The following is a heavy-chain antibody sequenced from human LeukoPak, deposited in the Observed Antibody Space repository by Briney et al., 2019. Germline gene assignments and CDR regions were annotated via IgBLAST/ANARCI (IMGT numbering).Heavy chain of an antibody. CDR1: GGSISSSSYY. J-gene: IGHJ6*02. V-gene: IGHV4-39*07. D-gene: IGHD2-21*01. Sequence: PSETLSLTCTVSGGSISSSSYYWGWIRQPPGKGLEWIGSIYYSGSTYYNPSLKSRVTISVDKSKNQFSLQLSSVTAADTAVYYCARFGYVEASVVIAIKYFFAMDVWGQGTTVTVS. CDR2: IYYSGST. CDR3: ARFGYVEASVVIAIKYFFAMDV.